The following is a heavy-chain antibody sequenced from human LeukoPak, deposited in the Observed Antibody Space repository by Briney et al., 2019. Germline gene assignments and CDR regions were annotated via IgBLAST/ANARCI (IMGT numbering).Heavy chain of an antibody. CDR1: GGSISTGSYC. D-gene: IGHD3-9*01. CDR2: IYTSGNT. V-gene: IGHV4-61*09. CDR3: ARALGRYFDWFVS. Sequence: SQTLSLTCTVSGGSISTGSYCWSWIRQPAGKGLEWIGHIYTSGNTNYNPSLKSRVTMSVDASKNQFSLKLSSVTAADTAVYYCARALGRYFDWFVSWGQGTLVTVSS. J-gene: IGHJ5*01.